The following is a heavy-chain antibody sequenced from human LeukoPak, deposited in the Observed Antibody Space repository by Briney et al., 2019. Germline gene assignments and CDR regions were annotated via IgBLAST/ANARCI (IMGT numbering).Heavy chain of an antibody. CDR2: INPDGSTI. CDR3: ATAGNYRFDY. J-gene: IGHJ4*02. V-gene: IGHV3-74*01. Sequence: QPGGSLRLSCAASGFTFSNYWVHCVRQAPGKGLVWVSRINPDGSTINYADSVKGRFTISRDNAKNTLYLQMNSLRAEDTAVYYCATAGNYRFDYWGQGTLVTVSS. D-gene: IGHD1-7*01. CDR1: GFTFSNYW.